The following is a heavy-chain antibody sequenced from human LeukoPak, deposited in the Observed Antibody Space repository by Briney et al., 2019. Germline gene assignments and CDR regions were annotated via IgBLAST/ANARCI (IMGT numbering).Heavy chain of an antibody. CDR1: GFTFSSYA. Sequence: PGGSLRLSCAASGFTFSSYAMSWVRQAPGKGLEWVSAISSDGSTFYSDSVKGRFTISRDNSKNTLYLQMNSLRAEDTAVYYCAKVPSVATTPPDYWGQGTLVTVSP. D-gene: IGHD5-12*01. V-gene: IGHV3-23*01. J-gene: IGHJ4*02. CDR2: ISSDGST. CDR3: AKVPSVATTPPDY.